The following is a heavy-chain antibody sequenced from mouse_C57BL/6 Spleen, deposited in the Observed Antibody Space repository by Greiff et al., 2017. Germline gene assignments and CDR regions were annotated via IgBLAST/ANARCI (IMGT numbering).Heavy chain of an antibody. V-gene: IGHV1-82*01. Sequence: VKLQQSGPELVKPGASVKISCKASGYAFSSSWMNWVKQRPGRGLEWIGRIYPGDGDTNYNGKFKGKATLTADKSSSTAYMQLSSLTSEDSAVYFCARSVVATDAMDYWGQGASVTASS. D-gene: IGHD1-1*01. CDR2: IYPGDGDT. CDR3: ARSVVATDAMDY. J-gene: IGHJ4*01. CDR1: GYAFSSSW.